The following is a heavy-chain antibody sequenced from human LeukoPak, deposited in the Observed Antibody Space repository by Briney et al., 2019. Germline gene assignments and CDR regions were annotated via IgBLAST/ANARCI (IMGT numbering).Heavy chain of an antibody. J-gene: IGHJ6*02. Sequence: SVKVSCKASGGTFSSYAISWVRQAPGQGLEWMGGIIPIFGTANYAQKFQGRVTITADESTSTAYMELCSLRSEDTAVYYCAGYCSSTSCGGYYYYYGMDVWGQGTTVTVSS. CDR2: IIPIFGTA. CDR1: GGTFSSYA. CDR3: AGYCSSTSCGGYYYYYGMDV. V-gene: IGHV1-69*01. D-gene: IGHD2-2*01.